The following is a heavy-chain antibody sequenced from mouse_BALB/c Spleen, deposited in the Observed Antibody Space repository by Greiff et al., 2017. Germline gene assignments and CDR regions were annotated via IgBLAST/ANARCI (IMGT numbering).Heavy chain of an antibody. CDR3: ARQDRRLAY. CDR2: ISSGGSYT. Sequence: EVMLVESGGGLVQPGGSLKLSCAASGFTFSSYGMSWVRQTPDKRLEWVATISSGGSYTYYPDSVKGRFTISRDNAKNTLYLQMSSLKSEDTAMYYCARQDRRLAYWGQGTLVTVSA. J-gene: IGHJ3*01. V-gene: IGHV5-6*03. CDR1: GFTFSSYG.